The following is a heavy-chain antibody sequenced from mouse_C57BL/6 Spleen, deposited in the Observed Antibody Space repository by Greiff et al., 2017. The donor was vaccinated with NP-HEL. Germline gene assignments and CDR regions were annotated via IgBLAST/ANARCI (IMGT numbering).Heavy chain of an antibody. J-gene: IGHJ4*01. Sequence: QVQLQQSGPELVKPGASVKISCTASGYAFSSSWMNWVKRRPGKGLEWIGRIYPGDGDTKYNGKFKGKATLTADKSSSTAYMQLSSLTSEDSAVYICARNGYYSMDYWGQGTSVTVSS. V-gene: IGHV1-82*01. CDR3: ARNGYYSMDY. CDR1: GYAFSSSW. CDR2: IYPGDGDT.